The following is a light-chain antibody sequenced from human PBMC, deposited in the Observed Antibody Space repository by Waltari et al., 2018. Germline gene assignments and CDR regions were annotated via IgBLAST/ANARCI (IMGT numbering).Light chain of an antibody. CDR2: AAS. Sequence: DIQMTQSPSSLSASVGDRVTITCRASQSISSYLNWYQEKPGKAPKLLIYAASSLQSGGPSRFSGSGSGTDFTLTISSLQPEDFATYYCQQSYSTPRPFGPGTKVDIK. V-gene: IGKV1-39*01. J-gene: IGKJ3*01. CDR3: QQSYSTPRP. CDR1: QSISSY.